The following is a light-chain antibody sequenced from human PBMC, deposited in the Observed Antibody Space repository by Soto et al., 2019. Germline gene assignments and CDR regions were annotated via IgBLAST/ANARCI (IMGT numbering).Light chain of an antibody. Sequence: EIVLTQSPATLSLPAGERATLSCRASQSIGTYLAWYQQKPDQAPRLLFSDASNRATGIPARFSGSGSGTDFTLSISSLEPEDFAVYYCQQRHTWPLTFGGGTKVESK. V-gene: IGKV3-11*01. CDR3: QQRHTWPLT. CDR1: QSIGTY. CDR2: DAS. J-gene: IGKJ4*01.